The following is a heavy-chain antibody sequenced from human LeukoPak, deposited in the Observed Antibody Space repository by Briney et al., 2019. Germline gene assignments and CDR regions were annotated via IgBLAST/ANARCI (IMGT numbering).Heavy chain of an antibody. V-gene: IGHV1-2*02. CDR1: GYTFTGYY. J-gene: IGHJ5*02. CDR3: ARHMTTANNWFDP. CDR2: INPNSGGT. D-gene: IGHD4-17*01. Sequence: EASVKVSCKASGYTFTGYYMHWVRQAPGQGLEWMGWINPNSGGTNYEQKFQGGVIMTRDTSVSTAYMELSRLRFDDTAVYYCARHMTTANNWFDPWGQGTLVTVSS.